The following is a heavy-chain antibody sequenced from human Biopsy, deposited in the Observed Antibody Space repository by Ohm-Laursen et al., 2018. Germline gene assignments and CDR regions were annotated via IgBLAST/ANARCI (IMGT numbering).Heavy chain of an antibody. Sequence: LSLTCAASGFTFSQYWMTWVRQSPGKGLEWVANINKDGSVTNYLDSVKGRFAVPRDNAKNSAYLQMNSLRTEDTAIYYCARDSGGGDSINGWYDALDLWGRGTTVTVSS. J-gene: IGHJ3*01. D-gene: IGHD2-8*01. V-gene: IGHV3-7*01. CDR1: GFTFSQYW. CDR2: INKDGSVT. CDR3: ARDSGGGDSINGWYDALDL.